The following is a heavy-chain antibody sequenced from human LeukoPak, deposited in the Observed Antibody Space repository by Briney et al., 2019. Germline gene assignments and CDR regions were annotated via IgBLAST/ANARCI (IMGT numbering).Heavy chain of an antibody. D-gene: IGHD6-13*01. CDR3: AKDSSWYSYYFDY. CDR2: IIGSGGST. Sequence: GGSLRLSCAASGFTFSSYGMSWVRQAPGKGLEWVSAIIGSGGSTYYADSVKGRFTISRDNSKNTLYLQMNRLRAEDTAVYYCAKDSSWYSYYFDYWGQGTLVIVSS. J-gene: IGHJ4*02. V-gene: IGHV3-23*01. CDR1: GFTFSSYG.